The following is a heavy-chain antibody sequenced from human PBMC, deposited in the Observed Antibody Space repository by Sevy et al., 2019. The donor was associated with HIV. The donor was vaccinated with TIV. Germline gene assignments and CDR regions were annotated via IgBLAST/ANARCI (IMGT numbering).Heavy chain of an antibody. J-gene: IGHJ6*02. V-gene: IGHV3-48*03. CDR2: ITYSGSTT. CDR1: GFTFNTYE. CDR3: AGGTATYYYGSGGMDV. Sequence: LSLTCAASGFTFNTYEMNWVRQAPGKGLEWISYITYSGSTTYYAESVKGRFTISRDNAKNSLTLQMNSLRPEDTAVYYCAGGTATYYYGSGGMDVWGQGTTVTVSS. D-gene: IGHD3-10*01.